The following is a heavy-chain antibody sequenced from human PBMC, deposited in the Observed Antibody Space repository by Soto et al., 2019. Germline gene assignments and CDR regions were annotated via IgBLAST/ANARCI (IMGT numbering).Heavy chain of an antibody. CDR2: IYYSGST. Sequence: SETLSLTCTVSGGSMRRSGYYWGWFRQPPGKGLEYIASIYYSGSTYYSPSLKSRLTLSVDTSSNQFSLKMTSVTAADTAMYYCALQTTRGNSTSAERGDYWGQGTLVTVSS. CDR3: ALQTTRGNSTSAERGDY. J-gene: IGHJ4*02. V-gene: IGHV4-39*01. D-gene: IGHD1-1*01. CDR1: GGSMRRSGYY.